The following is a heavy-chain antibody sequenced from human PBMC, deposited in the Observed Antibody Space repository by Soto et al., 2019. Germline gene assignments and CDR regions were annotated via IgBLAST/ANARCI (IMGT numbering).Heavy chain of an antibody. CDR1: GGSMSSGGYY. V-gene: IGHV4-31*03. J-gene: IGHJ4*02. CDR3: ARGDGSWAFVDY. CDR2: ISYSGSA. Sequence: QVQLQESGPGLVKPSQTLSLTCTVSGGSMSSGGYYWSWIRQHPGGGLEWIGYISYSGSAYYSPSLKSRLSMSVDTSKNQFSLKLSSVTAADTAAYYCARGDGSWAFVDYWGQGTLVAVSS. D-gene: IGHD6-13*01.